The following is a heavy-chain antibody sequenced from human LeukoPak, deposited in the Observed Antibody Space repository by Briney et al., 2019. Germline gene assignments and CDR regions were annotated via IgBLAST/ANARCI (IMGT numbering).Heavy chain of an antibody. CDR2: ISSSGSTI. Sequence: GGSLRLSCAASGFTFSDYYMSWTRQAPGKGLEWVSYISSSGSTIYYADSVKGRFTISRDNARNSLYLQMNSLRAEDTAVYYCASMSIAAFFPFDPWGQGTLVTVSS. CDR3: ASMSIAAFFPFDP. D-gene: IGHD6-6*01. V-gene: IGHV3-11*01. CDR1: GFTFSDYY. J-gene: IGHJ5*02.